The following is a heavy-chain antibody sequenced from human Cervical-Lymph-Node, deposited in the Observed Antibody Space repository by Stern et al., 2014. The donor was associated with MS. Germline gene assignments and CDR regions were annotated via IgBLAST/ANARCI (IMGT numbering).Heavy chain of an antibody. CDR1: GINSRTYA. D-gene: IGHD3-16*01. CDR2: ISFDGSNK. CDR3: AKDRALIDVLTTFRRLYAMDV. V-gene: IGHV3-30*18. J-gene: IGHJ6*02. Sequence: VKLVQYGGGVVQLGRSLRLLCEASGINSRTYAMHWCRQAPGRGLEWVAVISFDGSNKYYAESVKGRLTISRDNSRNMLNMQMNSLRTDDTAVYHCAKDRALIDVLTTFRRLYAMDVWGQGTTVTVSS.